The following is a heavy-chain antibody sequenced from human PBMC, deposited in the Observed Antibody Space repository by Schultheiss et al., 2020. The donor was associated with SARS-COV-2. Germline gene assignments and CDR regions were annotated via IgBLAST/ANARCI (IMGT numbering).Heavy chain of an antibody. CDR3: AREIVVVPAASNWFDP. Sequence: GESLKISCAASGFTFSSYEMNWVRQAPGKGLEWVSAISGSGGSTYYADSVKGRFTISRDNAKNTLYLQMNSLRAEDTAVYYCAREIVVVPAASNWFDPWGQGTLVTVSS. D-gene: IGHD2-2*01. J-gene: IGHJ5*02. CDR1: GFTFSSYE. CDR2: ISGSGGST. V-gene: IGHV3-23*01.